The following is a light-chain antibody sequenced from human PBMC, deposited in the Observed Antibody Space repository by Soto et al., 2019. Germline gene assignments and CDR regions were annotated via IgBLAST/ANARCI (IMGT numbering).Light chain of an antibody. V-gene: IGKV3-15*01. CDR2: GAS. CDR1: QSVSIN. J-gene: IGKJ1*01. CDR3: QQYNNWPTWT. Sequence: IVLTRSPVTLSFSPCEIATVSCSSSQSVSINLAWYQQKPGQAPRLLIYGASTRATGIPARFSGSGSGTEFTLTISRLQSEDFAVYYCQQYNNWPTWTFGQGTKVDIK.